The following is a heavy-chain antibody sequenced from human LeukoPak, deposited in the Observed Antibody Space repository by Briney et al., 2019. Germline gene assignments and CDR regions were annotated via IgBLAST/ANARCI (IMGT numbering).Heavy chain of an antibody. J-gene: IGHJ6*03. CDR1: GYTFTGHY. V-gene: IGHV1-2*02. D-gene: IGHD3-22*01. CDR3: ASTNSSGYYVHYYYYMDV. CDR2: INPNSGGT. Sequence: ASVKVSCKASGYTFTGHYMHWVRQAPGQGLEWMGWINPNSGGTNYAQKFQGRVTMTRDTSISTAYMELSRLRSDDTAVYYCASTNSSGYYVHYYYYMDVWGKGTTVTVSS.